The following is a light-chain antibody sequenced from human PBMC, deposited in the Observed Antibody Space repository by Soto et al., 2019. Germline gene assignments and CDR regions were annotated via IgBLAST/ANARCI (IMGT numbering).Light chain of an antibody. CDR2: GNS. V-gene: IGLV1-40*01. CDR3: SSYAGINNLRI. Sequence: QSVLTQPPSVSGAPGQRVTISCTGSSSNIGAGYDVHWYQQLPGTAPKLLIYGNSNRPSGVPDRFSGSKSGTSASLAITGLQAEDEADYYCSSYAGINNLRIFGGGTKLTVL. CDR1: SSNIGAGYD. J-gene: IGLJ2*01.